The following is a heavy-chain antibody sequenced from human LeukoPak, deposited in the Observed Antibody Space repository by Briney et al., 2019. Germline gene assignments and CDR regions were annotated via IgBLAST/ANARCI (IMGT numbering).Heavy chain of an antibody. Sequence: GGSLRLSYAASGFTVSSNYMSWVRQAPGKGLEWVSVIYSGGSTYYADSVKGRFTISRDNSKNTLYLQMNSLRAEDTAVYYCARDPGIASSVRGAYDYWGQGTLVTVSS. J-gene: IGHJ4*02. D-gene: IGHD3-10*01. CDR1: GFTVSSNY. CDR3: ARDPGIASSVRGAYDY. CDR2: IYSGGST. V-gene: IGHV3-66*01.